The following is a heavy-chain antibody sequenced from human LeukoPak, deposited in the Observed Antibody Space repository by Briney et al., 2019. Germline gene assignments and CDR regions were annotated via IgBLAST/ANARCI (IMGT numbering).Heavy chain of an antibody. Sequence: GASVKVSCKASGYTFINYGFSWVRQAPGQGLEWMGWISGYNGNTNYLQRFQGRVTMTTDTSTNTVYMELRSLRSDDTAVYYCARLSTNSRVGGYDPQWYFDLWGRSTLVTVSS. J-gene: IGHJ2*01. CDR1: GYTFINYG. D-gene: IGHD5-12*01. CDR3: ARLSTNSRVGGYDPQWYFDL. V-gene: IGHV1-18*04. CDR2: ISGYNGNT.